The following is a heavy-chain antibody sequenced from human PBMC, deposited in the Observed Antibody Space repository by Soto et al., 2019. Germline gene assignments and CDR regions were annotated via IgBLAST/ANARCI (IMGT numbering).Heavy chain of an antibody. CDR3: ARGLVSGYEEKLTFDD. V-gene: IGHV4-34*01. D-gene: IGHD5-12*01. CDR2: INHSGST. CDR1: GGSLSGYY. Sequence: SETLSLTCAVYGGSLSGYYWSWIRQPPGKGLEWIGEINHSGSTNYNPSLKSRVTISVDTSKNQFSLKLSSVTAADTAVYYCARGLVSGYEEKLTFDDWGQGTLVTVSS. J-gene: IGHJ4*02.